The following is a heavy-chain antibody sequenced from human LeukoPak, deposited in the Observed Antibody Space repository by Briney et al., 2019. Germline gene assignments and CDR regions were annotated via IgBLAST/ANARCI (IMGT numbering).Heavy chain of an antibody. J-gene: IGHJ4*02. CDR1: GYTFTSYA. Sequence: ASVKVSCKASGYTFTSYAMHWVRQAPGQRLEWMGWINAGNGNTKYSQKFQGRVTITADESTSTAYMELSSLRSEDTAVYYCARATRTPYDSSGYVYDYWGQGTLVTVSS. CDR2: INAGNGNT. D-gene: IGHD3-22*01. V-gene: IGHV1-3*01. CDR3: ARATRTPYDSSGYVYDY.